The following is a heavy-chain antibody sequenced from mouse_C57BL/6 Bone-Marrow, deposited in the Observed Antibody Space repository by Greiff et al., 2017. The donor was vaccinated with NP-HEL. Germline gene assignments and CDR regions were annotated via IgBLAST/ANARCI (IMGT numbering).Heavy chain of an antibody. J-gene: IGHJ4*01. CDR1: GYTFTSYW. Sequence: VQLQQPGAELVKPGASVKMSCKASGYTFTSYWITWVKQRPGQGLEWIGDIYPGSGSTNYNEKFKSKATLTVDTSSSTAYMQLSSLTSEDSAVYYCARGGITTVVLYYYAMDYGCQGTSVTVSS. CDR3: ARGGITTVVLYYYAMDY. D-gene: IGHD1-1*01. V-gene: IGHV1-55*01. CDR2: IYPGSGST.